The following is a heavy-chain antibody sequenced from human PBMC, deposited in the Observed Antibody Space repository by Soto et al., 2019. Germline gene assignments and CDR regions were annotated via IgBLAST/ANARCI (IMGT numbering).Heavy chain of an antibody. CDR2: IGSAGDT. D-gene: IGHD6-13*01. V-gene: IGHV3-13*01. CDR1: GFTFSSYY. CDR3: ARGWLATGGSLSYMEV. J-gene: IGHJ6*03. Sequence: PGGSLGLSCAASGFTFSSYYMHWVRQAAGKGLEWVSGIGSAGDTYYQGSVKGRFTISRENAKNSLYLQMNSLRAGDTALYYCARGWLATGGSLSYMEVWGKGTTVTVSS.